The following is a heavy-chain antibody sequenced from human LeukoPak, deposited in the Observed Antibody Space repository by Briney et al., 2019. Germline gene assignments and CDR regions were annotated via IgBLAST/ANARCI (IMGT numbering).Heavy chain of an antibody. CDR2: MNPNSGNT. CDR1: GYTFTSYD. Sequence: ASVKVSCKASGYTFTSYDINWVRQATGQGLEWMGWMNPNSGNTGYAQKFQGRVTMTRNTSISTAYMELSSLRSEDTAVYYCARDTPIQQQLVGDYYYMDVWGKGTTDTISS. CDR3: ARDTPIQQQLVGDYYYMDV. V-gene: IGHV1-8*01. J-gene: IGHJ6*03. D-gene: IGHD6-13*01.